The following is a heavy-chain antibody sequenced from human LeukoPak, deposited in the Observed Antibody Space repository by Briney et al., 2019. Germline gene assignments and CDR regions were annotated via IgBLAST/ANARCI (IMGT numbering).Heavy chain of an antibody. CDR2: INPKSGDT. V-gene: IGHV1-2*02. CDR3: ARDSSGGAIEY. D-gene: IGHD2-21*01. J-gene: IGHJ4*02. CDR1: AYTFIGYY. Sequence: GASGNVSFKAAAYTFIGYYMHLVRQAPGQGLEWMGGINPKSGDTNSAQKLQGRVTTTRDTSISTAYMELSRLRSDDTAVYYCARDSSGGAIEYWGQGTLVTVSS.